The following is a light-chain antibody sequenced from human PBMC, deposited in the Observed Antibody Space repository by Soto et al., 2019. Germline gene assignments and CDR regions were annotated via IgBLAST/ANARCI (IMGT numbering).Light chain of an antibody. J-gene: IGKJ4*01. V-gene: IGKV3-11*01. CDR3: QQRSNWPLLT. CDR2: DAS. CDR1: QSVSSY. Sequence: EIVLTQSPATLSLSPGERATLSCRASQSVSSYLAWYQQKPGQAPRLLIYDASNRATGIPARFSGRGSGTDFTLTISSLEPEDFAVYYCQQRSNWPLLTCGGGTKVEIK.